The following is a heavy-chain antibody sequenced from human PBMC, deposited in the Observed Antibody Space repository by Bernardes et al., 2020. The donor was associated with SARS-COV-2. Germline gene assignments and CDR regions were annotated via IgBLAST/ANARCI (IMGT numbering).Heavy chain of an antibody. CDR2: GSYDGRST. V-gene: IGHV3-43*01. CDR1: GYTFGNGT. Sequence: ESLTLSCAASGYTFGNGTYYGWRRLPAGSVVWGIRGSYDGRSTNYADSVKGRFIISRDSSRNTVHLQLDSLRKEDTALYYCATERQSLTVVGVGHDALDFWGQGTMVTDSA. J-gene: IGHJ3*01. CDR3: ATERQSLTVVGVGHDALDF. D-gene: IGHD3-3*01.